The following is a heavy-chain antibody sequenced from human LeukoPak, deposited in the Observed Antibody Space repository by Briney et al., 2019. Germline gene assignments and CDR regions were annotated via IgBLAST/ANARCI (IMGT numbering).Heavy chain of an antibody. D-gene: IGHD3-9*01. J-gene: IGHJ3*01. CDR3: TRDIDDVLTGDDAFDV. CDR1: GFTFSGYS. CDR2: ITSSGSSM. Sequence: GGSLRLSCAGSGFTFSGYSLNWVRQAPGEGLEWVSSITSSGSSMYYADSVKGRFTISRDNAESSVYLQMNSLRVDDTGLYYCTRDIDDVLTGDDAFDVWGQGTVVTVSS. V-gene: IGHV3-21*03.